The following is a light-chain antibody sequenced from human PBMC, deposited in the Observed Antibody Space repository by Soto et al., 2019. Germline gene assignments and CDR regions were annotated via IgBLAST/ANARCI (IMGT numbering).Light chain of an antibody. CDR3: ETWDDSLTAAV. Sequence: QSVLTQPPSVSAAPGQKVTISCSGSNSNIGNNYVSWYQQLPGTTPKLLIYDNNQRPSGIPDRLSASKSGTSATLAITGLQTGDEADYYCETWDDSLTAAVFGGGTKLTVL. J-gene: IGLJ2*01. CDR1: NSNIGNNY. CDR2: DNN. V-gene: IGLV1-51*01.